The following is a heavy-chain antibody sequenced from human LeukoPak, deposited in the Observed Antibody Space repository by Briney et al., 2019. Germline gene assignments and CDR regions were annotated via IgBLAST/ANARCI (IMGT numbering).Heavy chain of an antibody. CDR1: GYSFTSYW. CDR3: WRLYGSGSFYHHFDN. Sequence: GESLKISCKGSGYSFTSYWIAWVRQLPGKGLEWMGIINPGDSDTRYSPSFQGQVSISADKSIRTAFLQWSSLKASDTAMYYCWRLYGSGSFYHHFDNWGQGTLVTVSS. J-gene: IGHJ4*02. CDR2: INPGDSDT. D-gene: IGHD3-10*01. V-gene: IGHV5-51*01.